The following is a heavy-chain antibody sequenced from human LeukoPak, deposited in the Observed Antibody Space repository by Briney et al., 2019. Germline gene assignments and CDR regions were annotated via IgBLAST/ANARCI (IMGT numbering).Heavy chain of an antibody. CDR1: GGSMSSSY. CDR2: IDISGST. V-gene: IGHV4-4*07. J-gene: IGHJ6*03. CDR3: ARVCVGGSSCMDV. Sequence: SETLSLTCTVSGGSMSSSYWSWIRQPAGKGLEWIGRIDISGSTNYNPSLKSRVAMFVDTSRNQFSLQLSSVTAADMAVYYCARVCVGGSSCMDVWGKGTTVTISS. D-gene: IGHD3-16*01.